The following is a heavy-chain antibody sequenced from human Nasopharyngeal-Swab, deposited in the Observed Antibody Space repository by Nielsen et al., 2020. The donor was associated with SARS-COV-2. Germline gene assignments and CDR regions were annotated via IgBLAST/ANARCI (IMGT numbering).Heavy chain of an antibody. V-gene: IGHV3-30*03. CDR2: ISYDGSNK. CDR3: ASSPGIAAPTGMDV. Sequence: GESLKISCAAPGFTFSSYGMHWVRQAPGKGLEWVAVISYDGSNKYYADSVKGRFTISRDNSKNTLYLQMNSLRAEDTAVYYCASSPGIAAPTGMDVWGQGTTVTVSS. J-gene: IGHJ6*02. CDR1: GFTFSSYG. D-gene: IGHD6-13*01.